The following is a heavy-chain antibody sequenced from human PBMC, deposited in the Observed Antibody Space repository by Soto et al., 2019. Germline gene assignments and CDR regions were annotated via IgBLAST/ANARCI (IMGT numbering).Heavy chain of an antibody. CDR2: IYYSGST. J-gene: IGHJ4*02. D-gene: IGHD5-18*01. V-gene: IGHV4-59*08. Sequence: SETLSLTCTVSGGSISSYYWSWIRQPPGKGLEWIGYIYYSGSTNYNPSLRSRVTISIDTSKNQFSLKLSSVTAADTAVYYCARVRGYSYGYGRFDYWGKGTLVPVSS. CDR1: GGSISSYY. CDR3: ARVRGYSYGYGRFDY.